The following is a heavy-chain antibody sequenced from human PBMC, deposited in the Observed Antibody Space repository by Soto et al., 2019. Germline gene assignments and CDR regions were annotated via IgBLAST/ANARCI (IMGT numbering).Heavy chain of an antibody. Sequence: ASVKVSCKVSGYTLTELSMHWVRQAPGKGLEWMGGFDPEDGETIYAQKFQGRVTMTEDTSTDTAYMELSSLRSEDTAVYYCATDSLTWDSYGLRRDYYYYYMDVWGKGTTVTVSS. CDR3: ATDSLTWDSYGLRRDYYYYYMDV. CDR1: GYTLTELS. CDR2: FDPEDGET. D-gene: IGHD5-18*01. J-gene: IGHJ6*03. V-gene: IGHV1-24*01.